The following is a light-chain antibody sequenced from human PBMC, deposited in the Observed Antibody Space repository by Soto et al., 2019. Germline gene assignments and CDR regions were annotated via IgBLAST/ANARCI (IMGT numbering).Light chain of an antibody. CDR1: PSNIVNNF. V-gene: IGLV1-51*01. J-gene: IGLJ2*01. CDR2: TNN. CDR3: GTWDYRVTDLV. Sequence: QSVLTQPPSVSAAPEEKVTISCSGRPSNIVNNFVSWYRQLPVAAPQLLIHTNNKRPSGVSDRFSGSQSGSSATLGITGLQPGDEAHYYCGTWDYRVTDLVFGGGTKLTVL.